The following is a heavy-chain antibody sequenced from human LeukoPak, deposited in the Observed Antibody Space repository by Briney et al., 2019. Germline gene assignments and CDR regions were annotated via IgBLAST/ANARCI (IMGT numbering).Heavy chain of an antibody. CDR2: IYHSGST. Sequence: PSETLSLTCTVSGYSISSGYYWGWIRQPPGKGLEWIGSIYHSGSTYYNPSLKSRVTISVDTSKNQFSLKLSSVTAADTAVYYCASRIVVVTNDGGFGYWGQGTLVTVSS. CDR3: ASRIVVVTNDGGFGY. CDR1: GYSISSGYY. D-gene: IGHD3-22*01. J-gene: IGHJ4*02. V-gene: IGHV4-38-2*02.